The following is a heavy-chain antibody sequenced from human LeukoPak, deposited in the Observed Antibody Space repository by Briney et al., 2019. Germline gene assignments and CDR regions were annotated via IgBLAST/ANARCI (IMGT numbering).Heavy chain of an antibody. Sequence: SAKVSCKASGGTFSSYAISWVRQAPGQGLEWMGRIIPILGIANYAQKFQGRVTITADKSTSTAYMELSSLRSEDTAVYYCARDTTYYYGSGSYYNAGLSDYWGQGTLVTVSS. V-gene: IGHV1-69*04. D-gene: IGHD3-10*01. J-gene: IGHJ4*02. CDR3: ARDTTYYYGSGSYYNAGLSDY. CDR2: IIPILGIA. CDR1: GGTFSSYA.